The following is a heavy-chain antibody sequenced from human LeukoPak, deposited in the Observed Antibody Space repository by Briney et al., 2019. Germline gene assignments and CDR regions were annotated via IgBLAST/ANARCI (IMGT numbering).Heavy chain of an antibody. D-gene: IGHD3-22*01. Sequence: GGSLRLSCAASGFTFSSYGMHWVRQAPGKGLEWVAVISYDGSNKYYADSVKGRFTISRDNSKNTLYLQMNSLRAEDTAVYYCARGLHYYDTGGYYYPDAFDIWGQGTMVTVSS. CDR2: ISYDGSNK. CDR3: ARGLHYYDTGGYYYPDAFDI. CDR1: GFTFSSYG. V-gene: IGHV3-30*03. J-gene: IGHJ3*02.